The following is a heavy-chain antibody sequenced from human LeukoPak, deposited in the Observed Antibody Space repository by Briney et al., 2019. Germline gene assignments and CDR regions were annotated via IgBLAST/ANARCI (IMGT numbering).Heavy chain of an antibody. V-gene: IGHV3-30*04. D-gene: IGHD1-26*01. CDR3: ARAIRIGAPSVN. Sequence: GGSLRLSCAASGFTFSSYAMHWVRQAPGKRLEWVAVISYDGSNKYYADSVKGRFTISRDNSKNTLYLQMNSLRAEDTAVYYCARAIRIGAPSVNWGQGTLVTVSS. CDR1: GFTFSSYA. J-gene: IGHJ4*02. CDR2: ISYDGSNK.